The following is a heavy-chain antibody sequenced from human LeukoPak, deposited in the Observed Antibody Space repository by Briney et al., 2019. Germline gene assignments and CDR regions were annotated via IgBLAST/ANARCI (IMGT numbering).Heavy chain of an antibody. J-gene: IGHJ4*02. CDR3: ARLREIPVFGVVTKSTSYFDY. V-gene: IGHV3-30*02. Sequence: GGSLRLSCAASGFIFSSYGLHWVRQAPGKGLEWVAFIRYDGSNKYYADSVKGRFTISRDNSKNTVYLQMNSLRAEDTAVYYCARLREIPVFGVVTKSTSYFDYWGQGTLVTVSS. CDR1: GFIFSSYG. CDR2: IRYDGSNK. D-gene: IGHD3-3*01.